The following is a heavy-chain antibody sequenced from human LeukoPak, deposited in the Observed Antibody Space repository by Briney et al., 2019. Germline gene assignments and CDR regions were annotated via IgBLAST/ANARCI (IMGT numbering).Heavy chain of an antibody. V-gene: IGHV3-48*04. CDR3: VRDRGTYRPIDY. CDR2: IATSSSTI. J-gene: IGHJ4*02. D-gene: IGHD1-26*01. CDR1: GFTFSSYA. Sequence: PGGSLRLSCAASGFTFSSYAMSWVRQPPGKGLEWVSNIATSSSTIYYADSVKGRFTISRDNAQNSLYLQMNSLRAEDTAIYYCVRDRGTYRPIDYWGQGTLVTVSS.